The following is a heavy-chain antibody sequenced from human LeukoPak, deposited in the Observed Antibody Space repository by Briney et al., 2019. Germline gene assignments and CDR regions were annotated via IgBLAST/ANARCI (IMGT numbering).Heavy chain of an antibody. CDR2: ISYDGSNK. J-gene: IGHJ6*04. CDR1: GFTFSSYV. CDR3: ARGGDYGDFNGMDV. V-gene: IGHV3-30*04. Sequence: PGGSLRLPCAASGFTFSSYVMHWVRQAPGKGLEWVAVISYDGSNKYYADSVKGRFTISRDNSKNTLYLQMNSLRAEDTAVYYCARGGDYGDFNGMDVWGKGTTVTVSS. D-gene: IGHD4-17*01.